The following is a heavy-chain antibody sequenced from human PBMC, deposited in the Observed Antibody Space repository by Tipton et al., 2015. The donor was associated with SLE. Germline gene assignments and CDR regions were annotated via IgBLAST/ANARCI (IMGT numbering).Heavy chain of an antibody. D-gene: IGHD2-8*01. CDR1: GGSITSNIYY. CDR3: ARHDTNYGRNWFDP. Sequence: GLVKPSETLSLTCTVSGGSITSNIYYWVWIRQPPGKGLEWIGRITNNGNTYYIPSLQSRVTMSVDTSKNHFSLKLSSVTAADTAVYYCARHDTNYGRNWFDPWGQGTLVTVSS. CDR2: ITNNGNT. V-gene: IGHV4-39*01. J-gene: IGHJ5*02.